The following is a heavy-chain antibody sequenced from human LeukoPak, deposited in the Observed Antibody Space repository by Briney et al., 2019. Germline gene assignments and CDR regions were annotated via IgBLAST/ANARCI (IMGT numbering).Heavy chain of an antibody. CDR3: ARRKGYVGWFDP. CDR2: INHGGST. D-gene: IGHD1-1*01. V-gene: IGHV4-34*01. Sequence: PSETLSLTCAVYGGSFSGYYWSWIRQPPGKGLEWIGEINHGGSTNYNPSLKSRVTISVDTSKNQFSLKLSSVTAADTAVYYCARRKGYVGWFDPWGQGTLVTVSS. J-gene: IGHJ5*02. CDR1: GGSFSGYY.